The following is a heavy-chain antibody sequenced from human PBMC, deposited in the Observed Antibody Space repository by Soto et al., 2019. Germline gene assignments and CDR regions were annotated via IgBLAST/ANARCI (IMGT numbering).Heavy chain of an antibody. CDR1: GYTFTSYG. CDR2: ISAYNGNT. D-gene: IGHD2-15*01. J-gene: IGHJ4*02. V-gene: IGHV1-18*04. CDR3: GRGRRGKDRGGY. Sequence: QVQLVQSGAEVKKPGASVKVSCKASGYTFTSYGISWVRQAPGQGLEWMGWISAYNGNTNYAQKLQGRVTMTTDTYTSRDYLELGSLASDDTEVYYCGRGRRGKDRGGYWGQGTLVTVSS.